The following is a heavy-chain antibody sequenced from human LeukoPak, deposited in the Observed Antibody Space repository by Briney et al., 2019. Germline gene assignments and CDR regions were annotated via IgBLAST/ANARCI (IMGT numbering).Heavy chain of an antibody. CDR2: ISSSSSNI. Sequence: PGGSLRLSCVASGFTFSSYSMNWVRQAPGKGLEWVSHISSSSSNIYYADSVKGRFTISRDNAKNSLYLQMDSLRAEDTAVYYCARDLNDFWSGYHRWGQGTLVTVSS. CDR3: ARDLNDFWSGYHR. V-gene: IGHV3-48*04. CDR1: GFTFSSYS. D-gene: IGHD3-3*01. J-gene: IGHJ4*02.